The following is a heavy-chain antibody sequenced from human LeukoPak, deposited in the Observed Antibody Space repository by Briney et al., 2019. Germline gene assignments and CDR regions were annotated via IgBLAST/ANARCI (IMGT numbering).Heavy chain of an antibody. D-gene: IGHD4-17*01. CDR2: IYYSGST. CDR3: ASSDYGGNYFDY. J-gene: IGHJ4*02. V-gene: IGHV4-59*08. CDR1: GGSISSYF. Sequence: ETLSLTCTVSGGSISSYFWGWIRQPPGKGLEGIGYIYYSGSTNYNPSLKSRVTISVDTSKNQFSLKLSSVTAADTAVYYCASSDYGGNYFDYWGQGTLVTVSS.